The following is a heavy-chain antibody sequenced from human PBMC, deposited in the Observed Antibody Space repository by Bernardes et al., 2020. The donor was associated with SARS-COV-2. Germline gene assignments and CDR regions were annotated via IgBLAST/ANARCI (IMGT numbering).Heavy chain of an antibody. Sequence: SETLSLTCAVSGYSISSGYYWGWIRQPPGKGLEWIGSIYHSGSTYYNPSLKSRVTISVDTSKNQFSLKLSSVTAADTAVYYCAREETSRARPAGNFGVVITEYYYYGMDVWGQGTTVTVSS. D-gene: IGHD3-3*01. CDR2: IYHSGST. V-gene: IGHV4-38-2*02. J-gene: IGHJ6*02. CDR3: AREETSRARPAGNFGVVITEYYYYGMDV. CDR1: GYSISSGYY.